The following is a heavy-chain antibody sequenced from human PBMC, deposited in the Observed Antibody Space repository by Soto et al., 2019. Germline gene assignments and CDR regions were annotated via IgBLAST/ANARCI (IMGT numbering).Heavy chain of an antibody. CDR2: INAGNGNT. Sequence: QVQLVQSGAEVKKPGASVKVSCKASGYTFTSYAKHWVRQAPGQRLEWMGWINAGNGNTKYSQQFQGRVTITRDTSASTAYMELSSLRSEDTAVYYWARDGVHPGPLPFDYWGQGTLVTVSS. V-gene: IGHV1-3*01. CDR3: ARDGVHPGPLPFDY. D-gene: IGHD3-10*01. CDR1: GYTFTSYA. J-gene: IGHJ4*02.